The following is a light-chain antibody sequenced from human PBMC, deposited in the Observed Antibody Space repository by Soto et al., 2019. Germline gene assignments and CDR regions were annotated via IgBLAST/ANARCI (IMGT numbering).Light chain of an antibody. CDR2: ANN. CDR3: AAWDDSLNGHV. V-gene: IGLV1-44*01. CDR1: SSNIGTNT. Sequence: QSVLTQPPSASGTPGQRVTISCSGSSSNIGTNTGNWYQQLPGTAPKLLIYANNQRPSGVPDRFSGSKSGTSASLAISGLQSEDEADHYCAAWDDSLNGHVFGTGTKVTVL. J-gene: IGLJ1*01.